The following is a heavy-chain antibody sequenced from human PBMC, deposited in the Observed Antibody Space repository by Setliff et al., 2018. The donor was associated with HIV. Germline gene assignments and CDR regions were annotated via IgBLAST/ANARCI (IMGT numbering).Heavy chain of an antibody. CDR3: ARSPQVTIFGIKIKPPGGPDL. J-gene: IGHJ6*02. CDR2: INPKSGGA. CDR1: GYIFSAYH. V-gene: IGHV1-2*06. D-gene: IGHD3-3*01. Sequence: GASVKVSCKTSGYIFSAYHIHWVRQGPGQGFEWMGRINPKSGGARYSQTFQGRITLTRDTSTSTAYMELTGLRGDDTATYYCARSPQVTIFGIKIKPPGGPDLWGQGATVTVSS.